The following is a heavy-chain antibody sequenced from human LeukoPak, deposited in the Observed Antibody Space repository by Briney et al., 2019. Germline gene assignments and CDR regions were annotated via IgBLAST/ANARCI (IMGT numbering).Heavy chain of an antibody. V-gene: IGHV1-8*01. CDR1: GYTFTSYD. D-gene: IGHD1-1*01. CDR2: MNPNSGNT. Sequence: ASVKVSCKASGYTFTSYDINWVRQATGQGLEWMGWMNPNSGNTGYAQKFQGRVTMTRNTSISTAYMELSSLRSEDTAVYYCASATTGQGNAFDIWGQGTVVTVSS. J-gene: IGHJ3*02. CDR3: ASATTGQGNAFDI.